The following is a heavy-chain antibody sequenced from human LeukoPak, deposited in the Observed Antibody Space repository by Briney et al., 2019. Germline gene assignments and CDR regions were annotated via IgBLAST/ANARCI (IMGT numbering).Heavy chain of an antibody. J-gene: IGHJ4*02. CDR2: ISGSGGST. CDR3: AKDLGHEGNSVIGY. D-gene: IGHD4-23*01. CDR1: GFTFRSYA. Sequence: PGGSLRLSCAASGFTFRSYAMSWVRQAPGKGLEWVSGISGSGGSTSYADSVKGRFTISIDNSKNTLYLQMSRLRAEDTDVYYCAKDLGHEGNSVIGYCGQGTLVTVSS. V-gene: IGHV3-23*01.